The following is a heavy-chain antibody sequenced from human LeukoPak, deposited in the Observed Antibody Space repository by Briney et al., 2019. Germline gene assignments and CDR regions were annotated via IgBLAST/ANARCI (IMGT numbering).Heavy chain of an antibody. J-gene: IGHJ4*02. CDR3: ARGQGRGYSHVDY. CDR1: GFTFSSYW. V-gene: IGHV3-74*01. CDR2: IASDGSST. D-gene: IGHD5-18*01. Sequence: GGSLRLSCAASGFTFSSYWMNWVRQAPGKGLVWVSRIASDGSSTTYADSVKGRFSISRDNAKNTLYLQMNSLRVEDTAVYYCARGQGRGYSHVDYWGQGTLVTVSS.